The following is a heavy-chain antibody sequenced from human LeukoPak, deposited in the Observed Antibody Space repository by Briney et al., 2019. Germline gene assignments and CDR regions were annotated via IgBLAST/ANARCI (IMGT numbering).Heavy chain of an antibody. CDR2: IYYSGST. CDR1: GGSISSRSSY. Sequence: SEILSLTCSVSGGSISSRSSYWSWIRQPPGKGLEWIGYIYYSGSTSYNPSLKSRVTMSVDTSKKQFSLKLSSVTAADTAFYYCARYIVSYPHDAFDIWGQGTMVTVSS. J-gene: IGHJ3*02. D-gene: IGHD1-26*01. V-gene: IGHV4-61*01. CDR3: ARYIVSYPHDAFDI.